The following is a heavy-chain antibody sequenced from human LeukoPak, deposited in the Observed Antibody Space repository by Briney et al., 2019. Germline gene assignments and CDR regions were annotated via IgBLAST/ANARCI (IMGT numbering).Heavy chain of an antibody. Sequence: ASVKVSCKASGYTFTSYAMNWVRQAPGQGLEWMGWINTNTGNPTYAQGFTGRFVFSLDTSVSTAYLQISSLKAEDTAVYYSARQRSIAVAWKAWFDPWGQGTLVTVSS. J-gene: IGHJ5*02. CDR2: INTNTGNP. V-gene: IGHV7-4-1*02. D-gene: IGHD6-19*01. CDR3: ARQRSIAVAWKAWFDP. CDR1: GYTFTSYA.